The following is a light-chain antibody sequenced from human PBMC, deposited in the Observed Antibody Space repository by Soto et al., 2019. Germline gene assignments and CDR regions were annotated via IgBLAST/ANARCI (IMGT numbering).Light chain of an antibody. Sequence: EIVLTQSQGTLSLSPGERATLSCRASQSVGRDFLAWYQHKPGQAPRLLIHRASSRATGIPDRFSGSGSGTDFILTISRLEPEDFALYYCQQYASSPLTFGGGTKVEIK. CDR2: RAS. V-gene: IGKV3-20*01. CDR3: QQYASSPLT. J-gene: IGKJ4*01. CDR1: QSVGRDF.